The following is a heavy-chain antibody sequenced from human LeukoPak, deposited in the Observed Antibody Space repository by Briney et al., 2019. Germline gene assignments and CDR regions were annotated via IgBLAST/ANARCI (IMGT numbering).Heavy chain of an antibody. D-gene: IGHD2-8*02. J-gene: IGHJ4*02. CDR2: INHSGST. CDR1: GGSFSGYY. CDR3: ARGWWGYVYFDY. V-gene: IGHV4-34*01. Sequence: SETLSLTCAVYGGSFSGYYWSWIRQPPGKGLEWIGEINHSGSTDYNPSLKSRVTISVDTSKNQFSLKLSSVTAADTAVYYCARGWWGYVYFDYWGQGTLVTVSS.